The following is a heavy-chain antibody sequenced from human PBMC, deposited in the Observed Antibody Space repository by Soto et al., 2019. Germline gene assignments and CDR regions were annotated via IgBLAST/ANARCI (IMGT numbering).Heavy chain of an antibody. CDR3: ASPWGSFDY. D-gene: IGHD7-27*01. J-gene: IGHJ4*02. CDR2: IDSSVDTI. V-gene: IGHV3-48*03. Sequence: PGGSLRLSCAASGFTFSSYEMNWVRQAPGKGLEWLSYIDSSVDTIYYADSVKGRFTISRDNAKNSLYLQMNSLRVEDTAVYYCASPWGSFDYWGQGTLVTVSS. CDR1: GFTFSSYE.